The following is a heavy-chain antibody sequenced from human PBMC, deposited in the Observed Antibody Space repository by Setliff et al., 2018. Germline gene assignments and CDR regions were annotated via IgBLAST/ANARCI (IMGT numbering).Heavy chain of an antibody. Sequence: GASVKVSCKVAGGTFSNHAISWVRQAPGQGLEWMGGIIPLLETSKYAQKFQGRVTITADQTTNTAHMEVSSLRSEDTAVYYCARTKMDVVAAAAKYTSLDVWGQGTSVTVS. J-gene: IGHJ6*02. D-gene: IGHD6-13*01. CDR1: GGTFSNHA. V-gene: IGHV1-69*10. CDR3: ARTKMDVVAAAAKYTSLDV. CDR2: IIPLLETS.